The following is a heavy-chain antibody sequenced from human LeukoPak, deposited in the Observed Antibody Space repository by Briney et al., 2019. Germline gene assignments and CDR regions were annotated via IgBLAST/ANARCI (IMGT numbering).Heavy chain of an antibody. CDR1: GFTFSSYA. D-gene: IGHD4-11*01. J-gene: IGHJ4*02. CDR3: AKTDVTYSNYPPVDY. V-gene: IGHV3-23*01. Sequence: PGGSLRLSCAASGFTFSSYAMSWVRQAPGKGLEWVSAISGSGGSTYYADSAKGRFTISRDNSKNTLYLQMNSLRAEDTAVYYCAKTDVTYSNYPPVDYWGQGTLVTVSS. CDR2: ISGSGGST.